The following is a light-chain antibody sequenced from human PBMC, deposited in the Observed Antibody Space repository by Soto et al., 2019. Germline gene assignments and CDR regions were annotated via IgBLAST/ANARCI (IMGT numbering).Light chain of an antibody. Sequence: DIQMTQSPSSLSTSVGDRVTITCRASQSITNYLNWYQQKPGRVPKLLIYAASRLQSGVPSRFSGRGSGTHFTLNISTLQPEDFATYCCQRRYIAPWTFGQGHKVEIK. V-gene: IGKV1-39*01. CDR2: AAS. CDR1: QSITNY. CDR3: QRRYIAPWT. J-gene: IGKJ1*01.